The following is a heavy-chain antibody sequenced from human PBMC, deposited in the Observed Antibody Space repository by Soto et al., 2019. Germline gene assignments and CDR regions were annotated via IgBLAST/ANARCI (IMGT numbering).Heavy chain of an antibody. J-gene: IGHJ4*02. D-gene: IGHD3-16*01. CDR1: GFTLSTYG. CDR2: ISTSENT. CDR3: ARDPSNGNSHVSYCDF. Sequence: GGSLRLSCAASGFTLSTYGMSWVRQAPGKGLEWVSAISTSENTYYADSVKGRFTISRDNSKNTMYLQMNSLRAEDTAVYYCARDPSNGNSHVSYCDFRGQGTLVTVSS. V-gene: IGHV3-23*01.